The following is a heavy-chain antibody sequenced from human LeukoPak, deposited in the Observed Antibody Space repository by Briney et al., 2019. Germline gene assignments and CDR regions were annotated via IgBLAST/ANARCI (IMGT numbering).Heavy chain of an antibody. D-gene: IGHD3-22*01. CDR3: ARRRADSSGSYYFDY. V-gene: IGHV5-51*01. CDR1: GYIFTNYW. CDR2: IYPDDSDT. J-gene: IGHJ4*02. Sequence: GESLKISCKGSGYIFTNYWIAWVRQMPGKGLEWMGIIYPDDSDTRYSPSFQGQVTISADKSISTAYLQWSSLKASDTAMYYCARRRADSSGSYYFDYWGQGTLVTVSS.